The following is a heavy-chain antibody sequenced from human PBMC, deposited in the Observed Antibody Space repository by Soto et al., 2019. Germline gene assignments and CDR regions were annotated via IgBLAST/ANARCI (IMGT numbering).Heavy chain of an antibody. CDR2: IIPIFGTA. CDR1: GCTFSSYA. CDR3: ARGGLQAQGVQYNHYAMDV. Sequence: SVKVSCKASGCTFSSYAISCVRQAPGQGLEWMGGIIPIFGTANYAQKFQGRVMLTADKSTSTAYMELSSLRYEDTAVYYCARGGLQAQGVQYNHYAMDVWGQGTTVTVSS. D-gene: IGHD4-4*01. J-gene: IGHJ6*02. V-gene: IGHV1-69*06.